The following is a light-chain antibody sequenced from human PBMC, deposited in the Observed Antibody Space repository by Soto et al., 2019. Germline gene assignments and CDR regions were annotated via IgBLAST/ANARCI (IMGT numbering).Light chain of an antibody. CDR1: SSDVGGYNH. CDR2: EVS. CDR3: PSHTSSNNRV. J-gene: IGLJ1*01. V-gene: IGLV2-14*01. Sequence: QSALTQPASVSGSPGQPVTISCTGTSSDVGGYNHVSWYQHHPGKAPKLIIFEVSNRPSGVSNRFSGSKSGNTASLTISGLEAEDEGDYYRPSHTSSNNRVFGTGTKLTVL.